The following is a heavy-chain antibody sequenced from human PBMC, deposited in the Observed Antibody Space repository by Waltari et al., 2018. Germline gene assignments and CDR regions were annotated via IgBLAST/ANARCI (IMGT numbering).Heavy chain of an antibody. CDR2: IKQDGSEK. CDR1: GFTFSSYW. Sequence: EVQLVESGGGLVQPGGSLRLSCAASGFTFSSYWMSWVRQAPGKGREWVANIKQDGSEKVYVDSVKGRFTSSRDNAKNSLYLQMNSLRAEDTAVYYCASAGPMLLDAFDIWGQGTMVTVSS. V-gene: IGHV3-7*01. D-gene: IGHD1-7*01. J-gene: IGHJ3*02. CDR3: ASAGPMLLDAFDI.